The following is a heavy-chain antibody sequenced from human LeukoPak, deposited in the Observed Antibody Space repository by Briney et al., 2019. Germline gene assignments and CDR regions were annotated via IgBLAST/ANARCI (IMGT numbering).Heavy chain of an antibody. V-gene: IGHV4-38-2*02. D-gene: IGHD6-13*01. CDR1: GYSISSGYY. Sequence: PSETLSLTCTVSGYSISSGYYWGWIRQPPGKGLEWIGSIYHSGSTYYNPSLKSRVTISVDTSKNQFSLKLSSVTAADTAVYYCARGGDSSREYYFDYWGQGTLVTVSS. CDR2: IYHSGST. J-gene: IGHJ4*02. CDR3: ARGGDSSREYYFDY.